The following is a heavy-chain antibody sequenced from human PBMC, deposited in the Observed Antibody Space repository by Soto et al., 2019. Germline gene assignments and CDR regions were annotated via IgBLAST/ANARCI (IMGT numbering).Heavy chain of an antibody. CDR2: ISGSGGGT. D-gene: IGHD6-19*01. V-gene: IGHV3-23*01. CDR1: GFTFSSYV. Sequence: GGSLRLSCVASGFTFSSYVLTWVRQAPGKGLEWVSSISGSGGGTYYADSVKGRFTISRDNSKNTLYLQMSSLRAEDTAVYYCAKGGSGWITDYWGQGTLVTVSS. CDR3: AKGGSGWITDY. J-gene: IGHJ4*02.